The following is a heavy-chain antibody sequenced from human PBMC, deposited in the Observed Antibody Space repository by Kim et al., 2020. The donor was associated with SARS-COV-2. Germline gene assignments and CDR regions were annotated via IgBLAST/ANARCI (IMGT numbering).Heavy chain of an antibody. D-gene: IGHD3-22*01. CDR1: GYTFTGYY. CDR2: INPNSGGT. CDR3: AREPGITMIVLVTRNDAFDI. J-gene: IGHJ3*02. V-gene: IGHV1-2*02. Sequence: ASVKVSCKASGYTFTGYYMHWVRQAPGQGLEWMGWINPNSGGTNYAQKFQGRVTMTRDTSISTAYMELSRLRSDDTAVYYCAREPGITMIVLVTRNDAFDIWGQGTMVTVSS.